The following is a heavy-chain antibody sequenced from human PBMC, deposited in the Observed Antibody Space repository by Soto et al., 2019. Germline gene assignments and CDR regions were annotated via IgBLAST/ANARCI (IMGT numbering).Heavy chain of an antibody. Sequence: GGSLRLSCAASGFTFRSYAMSWVRQAPGKGLEWVSGISGSGISTHYADSVKGRFTVSRDNSKNTLYLQMNSLRAEDTADYNCEKEPVGPDWYFDPWGRGTLVTVSS. CDR3: EKEPVGPDWYFDP. J-gene: IGHJ2*01. CDR2: ISGSGIST. V-gene: IGHV3-23*01. CDR1: GFTFRSYA.